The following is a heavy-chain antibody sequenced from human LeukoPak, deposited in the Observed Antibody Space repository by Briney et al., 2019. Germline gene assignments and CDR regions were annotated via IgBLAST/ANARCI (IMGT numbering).Heavy chain of an antibody. CDR3: ARVRSGYCSGCSCYSRVFDY. Sequence: ASVKVSCKASGYTFTSYGISWVRQAPGQGLEWMGWISAYNGNTNYAQKLQGRVTMTTDTSTSTVYMELRSLRSDDTAVYYCARVRSGYCSGCSCYSRVFDYWGQGTLVTVSS. CDR1: GYTFTSYG. CDR2: ISAYNGNT. D-gene: IGHD2-15*01. V-gene: IGHV1-18*01. J-gene: IGHJ4*02.